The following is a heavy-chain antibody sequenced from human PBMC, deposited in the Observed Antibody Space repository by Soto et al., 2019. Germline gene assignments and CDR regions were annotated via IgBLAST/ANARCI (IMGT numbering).Heavy chain of an antibody. J-gene: IGHJ4*02. D-gene: IGHD1-1*01. V-gene: IGHV3-30*03. CDR1: GFMFNTYG. CDR3: AQGDWTDAPGYFAY. CDR2: ISFDGLNE. Sequence: QVHLLESGGVVAQPGRSLRLSCAASGFMFNTYGMHWVRQAPGKGLEWVALISFDGLNEYYADSVKGRFTISREDSRNALFWQMNSLGAEDSAVYDCAQGDWTDAPGYFAYWGQGTLVNVSS.